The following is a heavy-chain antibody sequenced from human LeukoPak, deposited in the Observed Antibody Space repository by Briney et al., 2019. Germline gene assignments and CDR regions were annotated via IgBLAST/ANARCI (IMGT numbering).Heavy chain of an antibody. CDR1: GGSFSSYY. V-gene: IGHV4-59*01. CDR3: ARSYDFWSGVGY. J-gene: IGHJ4*02. Sequence: SETLSLTCTVSGGSFSSYYWSWLRQPPGKGLEWVGYIYYSGSTNYNPSLKSRVTISVDTSKNQFSLKLSSVTAADTAVYYCARSYDFWSGVGYWGQGTLVTVSS. D-gene: IGHD3-3*01. CDR2: IYYSGST.